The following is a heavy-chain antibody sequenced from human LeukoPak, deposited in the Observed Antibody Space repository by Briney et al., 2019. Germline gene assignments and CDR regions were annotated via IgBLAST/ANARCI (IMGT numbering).Heavy chain of an antibody. CDR2: IYYSGST. CDR1: GGSISSYY. J-gene: IGHJ6*03. V-gene: IGHV4-59*01. Sequence: KPSETLSLTCTVSGGSISSYYWSWIRQPPGKGLEWIGYIYYSGSTNYNPSLKSRVTISVDTSKNQFSLKLSSVTAADTAVYYCARVSNGYYGSGGLDYYYYMDVWGKGTTVTVSS. D-gene: IGHD3-10*01. CDR3: ARVSNGYYGSGGLDYYYYMDV.